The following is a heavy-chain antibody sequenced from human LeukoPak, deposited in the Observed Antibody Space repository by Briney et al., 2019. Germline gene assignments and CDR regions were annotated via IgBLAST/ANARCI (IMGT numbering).Heavy chain of an antibody. V-gene: IGHV1-8*01. J-gene: IGHJ4*02. Sequence: ASVKVSCKASGYTFTSYDINWVRQATGQGLEWMGWMNPNSGNTGYAQKFQGRVTITRNTSISTAYMELSSLRSEDTAVYYCARFMGYCSSTSCPPDYWGQGTLVTVSS. CDR1: GYTFTSYD. D-gene: IGHD2-2*01. CDR3: ARFMGYCSSTSCPPDY. CDR2: MNPNSGNT.